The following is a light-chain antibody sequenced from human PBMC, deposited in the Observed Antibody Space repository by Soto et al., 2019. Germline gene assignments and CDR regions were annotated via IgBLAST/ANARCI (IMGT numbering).Light chain of an antibody. CDR3: LQYNTFPHS. J-gene: IGKJ2*01. Sequence: IQMTQSPPTLSASVGDTVTLTCRSSQMIARWLAWYQQKPGTAPRLIIYDATSLQSGVPPRFSATASETDFTLTISSLYPDDFATYYCLQYNTFPHSFGQGTKLEI. CDR1: QMIARW. CDR2: DAT. V-gene: IGKV1-5*01.